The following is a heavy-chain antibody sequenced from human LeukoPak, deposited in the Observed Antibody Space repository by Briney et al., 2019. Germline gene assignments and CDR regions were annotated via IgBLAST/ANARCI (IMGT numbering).Heavy chain of an antibody. CDR1: GGSISSYY. Sequence: SETLSLTCTVSGGSISSYYWSWIRQPPGKGLEWIWYIYYSGSTNYNPSLKSRVTISVDTSKNQFSPKLSSVTAADTAVYYCARAPKYGSGKGGFDPWGQGTLVTVSS. CDR2: IYYSGST. CDR3: ARAPKYGSGKGGFDP. D-gene: IGHD3-10*01. V-gene: IGHV4-59*01. J-gene: IGHJ5*02.